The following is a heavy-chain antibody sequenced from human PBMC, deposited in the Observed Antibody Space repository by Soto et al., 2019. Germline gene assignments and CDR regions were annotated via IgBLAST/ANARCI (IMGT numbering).Heavy chain of an antibody. CDR1: GFTFSSYG. CDR2: IWYDGSNK. V-gene: IGHV3-33*01. J-gene: IGHJ4*02. CDR3: ARSDSSGYYGFGRYFDY. Sequence: GGSLRLSCAAPGFTFSSYGMHWVRQAPGKGLEWVAVIWYDGSNKYYADSVKGRFTISRDNSKNTLYLQMNSLRAEDTAVYYCARSDSSGYYGFGRYFDYWGQGTLVTVSS. D-gene: IGHD3-22*01.